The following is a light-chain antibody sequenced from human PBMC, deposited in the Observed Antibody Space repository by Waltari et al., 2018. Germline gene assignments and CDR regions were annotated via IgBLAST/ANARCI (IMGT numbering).Light chain of an antibody. CDR2: QDN. J-gene: IGLJ2*01. Sequence: SYELTQSPSLSVSPGQTASITCSGDQLGNKYISWYQQKPGQSPVLLIFQDNMRPSGIPERFSGSNSGNTATLTISGTHAVDEADYYCQAWDSNRYVIFGGGTKLTVI. CDR3: QAWDSNRYVI. CDR1: QLGNKY. V-gene: IGLV3-1*01.